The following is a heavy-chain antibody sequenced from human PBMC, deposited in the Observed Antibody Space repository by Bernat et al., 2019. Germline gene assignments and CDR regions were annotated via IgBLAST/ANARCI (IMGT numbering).Heavy chain of an antibody. V-gene: IGHV4-39*01. CDR3: ARGSRLTKYYFDY. J-gene: IGHJ4*02. D-gene: IGHD4-11*01. CDR1: GGSISSSSYY. Sequence: QLQLQESGPGLVKPSETLSLTYTVSGGSISSSSYYWGWVRQPPGKGLEWIGSIYYSGSTYYNPSHKSRITISVDTSKNQFSLKLSSVTAADTAVYYCARGSRLTKYYFDYWGQGTLVTVSS. CDR2: IYYSGST.